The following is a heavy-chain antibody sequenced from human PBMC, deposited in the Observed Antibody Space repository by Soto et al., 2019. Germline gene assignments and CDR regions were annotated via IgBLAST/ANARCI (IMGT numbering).Heavy chain of an antibody. Sequence: SETLSLTCAVSGYSISSGYYWGWIRQPPGKGLEWLGTTYYGASSYYNPSLRSRITILLDASTNQLSLKLSSVTAADTAVYFCVRVAGSASWYESDSWGQGILVTVSS. CDR1: GYSISSGYY. CDR3: VRVAGSASWYESDS. D-gene: IGHD6-13*01. V-gene: IGHV4-38-2*01. CDR2: TYYGASS. J-gene: IGHJ4*02.